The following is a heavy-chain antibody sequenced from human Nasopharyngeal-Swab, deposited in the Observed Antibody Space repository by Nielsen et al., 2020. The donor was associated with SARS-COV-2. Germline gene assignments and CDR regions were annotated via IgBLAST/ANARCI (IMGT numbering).Heavy chain of an antibody. J-gene: IGHJ4*02. V-gene: IGHV4-34*01. D-gene: IGHD5-12*01. CDR2: INHSDRT. Sequence: SETLSLTCGVSGGSFNEYYWSWIRQSPDKGLEWIGEINHSDRTIYNPSLKSRLTISVDTSKSQFSLELRSVTATDTAVYYRARSTWIPLDSWGPGTLVTVSS. CDR1: GGSFNEYY. CDR3: ARSTWIPLDS.